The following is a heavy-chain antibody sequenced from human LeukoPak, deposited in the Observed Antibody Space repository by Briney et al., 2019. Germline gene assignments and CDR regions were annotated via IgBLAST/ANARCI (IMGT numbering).Heavy chain of an antibody. CDR3: AKLDYYDTH. V-gene: IGHV3-23*01. Sequence: GGSLRLSCAASGSTFSSYAMSWVRQAPGKGLEWVSSITGSSASTYYADSVKGRFTISRDNSKNTLYLQMNSLRAEDTAVYFCAKLDYYDTHWGQGTLVTVSS. CDR1: GSTFSSYA. J-gene: IGHJ4*02. CDR2: ITGSSAST. D-gene: IGHD3-22*01.